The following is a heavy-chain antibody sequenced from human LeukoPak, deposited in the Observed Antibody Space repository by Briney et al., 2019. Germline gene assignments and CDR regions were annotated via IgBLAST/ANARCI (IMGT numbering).Heavy chain of an antibody. V-gene: IGHV3-23*01. CDR2: ISGSGGST. J-gene: IGHJ6*03. Sequence: QPGGSLRLSCAASGFTFSSYAMSWVRQAPGKGLEWVSAISGSGGSTYYADSVKGRFTISRDNSKNTLYLQMNSLRAEDTAVYYCASRVYGDYYYYYMDVWGKGTTVTVSS. CDR1: GFTFSSYA. CDR3: ASRVYGDYYYYYMDV. D-gene: IGHD4-17*01.